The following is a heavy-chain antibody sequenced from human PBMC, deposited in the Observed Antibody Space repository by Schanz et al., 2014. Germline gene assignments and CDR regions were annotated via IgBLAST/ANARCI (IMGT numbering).Heavy chain of an antibody. CDR3: AREQIMAAAGLVDY. CDR1: GFTFRDYY. CDR2: ISSGSSYA. V-gene: IGHV3-11*05. D-gene: IGHD6-13*01. Sequence: PGGSLRLSCAASGFTFRDYYMSWIRQAPGKGLEWVSDISSGSSYANYADSVKGRFTISRDNAKNSLYLQMNSLRAEDTAVYYCAREQIMAAAGLVDYWGQGTLXTVSS. J-gene: IGHJ4*02.